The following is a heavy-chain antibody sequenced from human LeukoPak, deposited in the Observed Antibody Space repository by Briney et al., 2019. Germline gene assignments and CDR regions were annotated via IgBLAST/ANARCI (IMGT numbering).Heavy chain of an antibody. J-gene: IGHJ4*02. Sequence: NPSETLSLTCAVYGGSFSGYYWSWIRRPPGKGLEWIGEINHSGSTNYNPSLKSRVTISVDTSKNQFSLKLSSVTAADTAVYYCARTGEDTAMVFDYWGQGTLVTVSS. CDR1: GGSFSGYY. CDR2: INHSGST. V-gene: IGHV4-34*01. D-gene: IGHD5-18*01. CDR3: ARTGEDTAMVFDY.